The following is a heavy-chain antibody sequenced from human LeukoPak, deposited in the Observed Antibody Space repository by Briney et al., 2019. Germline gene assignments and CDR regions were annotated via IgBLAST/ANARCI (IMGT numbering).Heavy chain of an antibody. CDR3: ARAGIGYCTNGVCLFPFDY. V-gene: IGHV1-69*05. Sequence: SVKVSCKASGGTFSSYAISWVRQAPGQGLEWMGGIIPIFGTANYAQKFQGRVTITTDESTSTAYMELSSLRSEDTAVYYCARAGIGYCTNGVCLFPFDYWGQGTLVTVSS. CDR1: GGTFSSYA. CDR2: IIPIFGTA. J-gene: IGHJ4*02. D-gene: IGHD2-8*01.